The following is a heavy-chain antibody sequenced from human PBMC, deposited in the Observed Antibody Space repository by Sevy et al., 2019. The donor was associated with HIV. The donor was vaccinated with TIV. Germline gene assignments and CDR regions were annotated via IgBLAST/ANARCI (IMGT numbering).Heavy chain of an antibody. D-gene: IGHD3-3*01. Sequence: GGSLRLSCAASGFTFSSYSMNWVRQAPGKGLEWVSYISSSSSTIYYADSAKGRFTISRDNAKNSLYLQMNSLRDEDTAVYYCARVPKGDFPYYYGMDVWGQGTTVTVSS. V-gene: IGHV3-48*02. CDR1: GFTFSSYS. CDR2: ISSSSSTI. CDR3: ARVPKGDFPYYYGMDV. J-gene: IGHJ6*02.